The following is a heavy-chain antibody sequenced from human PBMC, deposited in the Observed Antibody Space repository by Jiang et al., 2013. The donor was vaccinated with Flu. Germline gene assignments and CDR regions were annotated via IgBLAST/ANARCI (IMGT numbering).Heavy chain of an antibody. Sequence: SGAEVKKPGATVKVSCKASGYSFTTYAIHWVRQAPGQRLECMGWIYAGNGDTTYSQNFQGRVTFTRDISANTVYMELSGLRSEDTTIYYCARGTDTGYDSWGQGTLVTVSS. CDR1: GYSFTTYA. V-gene: IGHV1-3*01. CDR3: ARGTDTGYDS. CDR2: IYAGNGDT. D-gene: IGHD5-12*01. J-gene: IGHJ4*02.